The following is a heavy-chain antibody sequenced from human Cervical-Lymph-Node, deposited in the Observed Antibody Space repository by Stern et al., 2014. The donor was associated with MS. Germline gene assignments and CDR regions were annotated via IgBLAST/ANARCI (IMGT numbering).Heavy chain of an antibody. D-gene: IGHD6-13*01. Sequence: QVQLVESGPRLVKPSDTLSLTCAVSGSSVSSSHWWGWIRQPPGKGLEWIGYIYSTGSSYQNPSLKSRLTMSLDTSKNQFSLRLTSVTAVDTAVYYCARTFSSSWGYFDYWGQGALVTVSS. J-gene: IGHJ4*02. CDR1: GSSVSSSHW. CDR3: ARTFSSSWGYFDY. CDR2: IYSTGSS. V-gene: IGHV4-28*01.